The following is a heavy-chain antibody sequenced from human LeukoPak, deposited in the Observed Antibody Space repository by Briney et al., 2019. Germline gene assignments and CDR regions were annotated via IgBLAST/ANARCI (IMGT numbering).Heavy chain of an antibody. Sequence: SETLSLTCTVSGGSISSGGYYWSWIRQHPGKGLEWIGYIYYSGSTYYNPSLKSRVTISVDTSKNQFSLKLSSVTAADTAVYYCARDARGTGSNVWGSYRLDRLDPWGQGTLVTVSS. CDR3: ARDARGTGSNVWGSYRLDRLDP. CDR1: GGSISSGGYY. V-gene: IGHV4-31*03. J-gene: IGHJ5*02. CDR2: IYYSGST. D-gene: IGHD3-16*01.